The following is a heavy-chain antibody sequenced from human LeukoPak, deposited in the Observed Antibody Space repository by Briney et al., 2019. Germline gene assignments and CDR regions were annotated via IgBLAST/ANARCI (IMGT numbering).Heavy chain of an antibody. D-gene: IGHD1-26*01. Sequence: ASVKVSCKASGYTFTGYYMHWVRQPPGQGLEWMGWINPNSGGTNYAQKFQGRVTMTRDTSISTAYMELSRLRSDDTAVYYCARDESGGAGFDPWGQGTLVTVSS. CDR3: ARDESGGAGFDP. CDR1: GYTFTGYY. J-gene: IGHJ5*02. V-gene: IGHV1-2*02. CDR2: INPNSGGT.